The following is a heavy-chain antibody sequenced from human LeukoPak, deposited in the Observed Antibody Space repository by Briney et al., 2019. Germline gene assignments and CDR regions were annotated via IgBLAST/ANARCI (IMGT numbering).Heavy chain of an antibody. Sequence: GGSLRPSCAASGFTFSSYSMNWVRQAPGKGLEWVSFISGSSSIIHYADSVKGRFTISRDNSKNTLYLQMNSLRAEDTAVYYCAKDAGDGYNFTPLDYWGQGTLVTVSS. D-gene: IGHD5-24*01. CDR1: GFTFSSYS. J-gene: IGHJ4*02. CDR2: ISGSSSII. V-gene: IGHV3-48*01. CDR3: AKDAGDGYNFTPLDY.